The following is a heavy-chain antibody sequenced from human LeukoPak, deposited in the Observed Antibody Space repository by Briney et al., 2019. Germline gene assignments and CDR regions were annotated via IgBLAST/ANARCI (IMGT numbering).Heavy chain of an antibody. Sequence: SETLSLTCAVYSGSFSGNFWTYIRQPPGKGLEWIGEINHRGSTNYNPSLKSRVTISVDTSKNPFSLKLTSVTAADTAVYFCARVSLLYGDSSAYFDYWGQGTLVTVSS. CDR1: SGSFSGNF. J-gene: IGHJ4*02. CDR3: ARVSLLYGDSSAYFDY. CDR2: INHRGST. D-gene: IGHD4-17*01. V-gene: IGHV4-34*01.